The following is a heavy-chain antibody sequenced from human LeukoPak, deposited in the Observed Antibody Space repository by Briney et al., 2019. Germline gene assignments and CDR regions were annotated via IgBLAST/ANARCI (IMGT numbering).Heavy chain of an antibody. J-gene: IGHJ4*02. CDR3: AGEWYSSGRYDY. Sequence: ASVKVPCKASGYSFTGYYMHWVRQAPGQGLEWMGWIHPNSGGTNYAQKFQGRVTMTGDTSISTAYMELSSLRSDDTAVYYCAGEWYSSGRYDYWGQGTLVTVSS. CDR2: IHPNSGGT. V-gene: IGHV1-2*02. CDR1: GYSFTGYY. D-gene: IGHD6-25*01.